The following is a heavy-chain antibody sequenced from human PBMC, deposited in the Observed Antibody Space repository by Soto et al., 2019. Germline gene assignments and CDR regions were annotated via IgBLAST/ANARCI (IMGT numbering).Heavy chain of an antibody. CDR2: INAGNGNT. V-gene: IGHV1-3*05. CDR1: GYTFTSYA. CDR3: ARSIVVVTALDY. J-gene: IGHJ4*02. D-gene: IGHD2-21*02. Sequence: QVQLVQSGAEEKKPGASVKVSFKASGYTFTSYAMHWVRQAPGQRLEWMGWINAGNGNTKYSQKFQGRVTITRDTSASTAYLGLSSWSSEDTAVYYCARSIVVVTALDYWGQGTLVTVSS.